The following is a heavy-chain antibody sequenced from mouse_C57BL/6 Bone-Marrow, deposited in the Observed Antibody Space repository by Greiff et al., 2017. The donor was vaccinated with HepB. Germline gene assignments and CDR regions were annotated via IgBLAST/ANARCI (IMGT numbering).Heavy chain of an antibody. V-gene: IGHV5-2*01. CDR3: ARHDYYGSSSHWYFDV. CDR2: INSDGGST. Sequence: EVQGVESGGGLVQPGESLKLSCESNEYEFPSHDMSWVRKTPEKRLELVAAINSDGGSTYYPDTMERRFIISRDNTKKTLYLQMSSLRSEDTALYYCARHDYYGSSSHWYFDVWGTGTTVTVSS. CDR1: EYEFPSHD. D-gene: IGHD1-1*01. J-gene: IGHJ1*03.